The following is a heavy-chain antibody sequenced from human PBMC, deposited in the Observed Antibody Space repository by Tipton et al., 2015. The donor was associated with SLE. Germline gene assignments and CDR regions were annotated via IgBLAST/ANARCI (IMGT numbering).Heavy chain of an antibody. Sequence: TLSLTCTVSGGSISSGYYYWSWIRPPAGKGLEWIGHIYYSGGTYYNPSLKSRVNISVDTSKNQFSLKVNSVTAADTAVYYCARDYGGNHRAFDIWGQGTRVTVAS. CDR2: IYYSGGT. V-gene: IGHV4-30-4*01. CDR3: ARDYGGNHRAFDI. CDR1: GGSISSGYYY. D-gene: IGHD4-23*01. J-gene: IGHJ3*02.